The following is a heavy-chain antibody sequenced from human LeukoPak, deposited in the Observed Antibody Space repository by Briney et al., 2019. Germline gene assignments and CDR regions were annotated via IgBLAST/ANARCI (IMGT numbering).Heavy chain of an antibody. J-gene: IGHJ6*03. CDR3: ARCKEMATIYYYYYMDV. V-gene: IGHV1-8*01. D-gene: IGHD5-24*01. Sequence: ASVKVSCKASGYTFTSYDINWVRQATGQGLEWMGWMNPNSGNTGYAQKFQGRVTMTRNTSISTAYMELSSLRSEDTAVYYRARCKEMATIYYYYYMDVWGKGTTVTVSS. CDR2: MNPNSGNT. CDR1: GYTFTSYD.